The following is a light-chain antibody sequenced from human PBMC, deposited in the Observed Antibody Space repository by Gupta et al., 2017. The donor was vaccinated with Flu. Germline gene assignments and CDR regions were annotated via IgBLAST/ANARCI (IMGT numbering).Light chain of an antibody. V-gene: IGLV2-18*02. Sequence: QSALTQPPSVSGSPGPSVTISCTGTSSDLGNYNRVSWYQQSPDTAPKLMIYEVSNRPSGVPARFSGSKPANTASLTISGLQEEDEADYYYSSYTSSSTYVFGTGTKVTVL. J-gene: IGLJ1*01. CDR2: EVS. CDR3: SSYTSSSTYV. CDR1: SSDLGNYNR.